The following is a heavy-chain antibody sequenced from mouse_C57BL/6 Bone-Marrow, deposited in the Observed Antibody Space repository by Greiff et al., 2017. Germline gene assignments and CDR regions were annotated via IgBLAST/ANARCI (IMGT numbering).Heavy chain of an antibody. J-gene: IGHJ4*01. CDR3: ARSTYSNYRYYYAMDY. V-gene: IGHV1-72*01. D-gene: IGHD2-5*01. CDR1: GYTFTSYW. Sequence: VKQSCKASGYTFTSYWMHWVKQRPGRGLEWIGRIDPNSGGTKYNEKFKSKATLTVDKPSSTAYMQLSSLTSEDSAVYYCARSTYSNYRYYYAMDYWGQGTSVTVSS. CDR2: IDPNSGGT.